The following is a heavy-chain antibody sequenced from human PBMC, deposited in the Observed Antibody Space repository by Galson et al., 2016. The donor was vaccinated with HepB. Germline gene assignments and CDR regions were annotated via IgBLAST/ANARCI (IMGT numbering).Heavy chain of an antibody. CDR2: IWYDGSRK. V-gene: IGHV3-33*01. CDR3: ARDSGKYGIDV. D-gene: IGHD1-26*01. J-gene: IGHJ6*02. Sequence: SLRLSCAVSGFTFSTYGMHWVRQAPGKGLEWVAVIWYDGSRKYYGDSVKGRFTISRDDSKDTLYLQMNSLRADDTAVYYCARDSGKYGIDVWGQGTTVTVSS. CDR1: GFTFSTYG.